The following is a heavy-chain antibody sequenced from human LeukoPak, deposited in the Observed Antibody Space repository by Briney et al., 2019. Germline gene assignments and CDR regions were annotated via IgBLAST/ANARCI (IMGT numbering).Heavy chain of an antibody. Sequence: PSETLSLTCAVYGGSFSGYYWSWIRQPPGKGLEWIGEINHSGSTNYNPSLKSRVTISVDTSKNQFSLKLSSVTAADTAVYYCARRPTYSSSLTLYFDYWGQGTLVTVSS. V-gene: IGHV4-34*01. CDR3: ARRPTYSSSLTLYFDY. CDR2: INHSGST. J-gene: IGHJ4*02. D-gene: IGHD6-13*01. CDR1: GGSFSGYY.